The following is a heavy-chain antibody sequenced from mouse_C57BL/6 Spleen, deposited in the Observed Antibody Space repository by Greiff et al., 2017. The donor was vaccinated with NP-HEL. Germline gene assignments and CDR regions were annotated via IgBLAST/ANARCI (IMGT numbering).Heavy chain of an antibody. D-gene: IGHD1-1*01. CDR1: GYTFTDYN. V-gene: IGHV1-22*01. J-gene: IGHJ2*01. CDR2: INPNNGGT. Sequence: EVQLQQSGPELVKPGASVKMSCKASGYTFTDYNMHWVKQSHGKSLEWIGYINPNNGGTSYNQKFKGKATLTVNKSSSTAYMEIRSLTSEDSAVYYCASIYYGSSYDDWGQGTTLTVSS. CDR3: ASIYYGSSYDD.